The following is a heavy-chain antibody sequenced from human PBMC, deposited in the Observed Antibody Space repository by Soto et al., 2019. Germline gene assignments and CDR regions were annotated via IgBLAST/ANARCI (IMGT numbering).Heavy chain of an antibody. CDR1: GYTLTELS. D-gene: IGHD3-3*01. J-gene: IGHJ5*02. V-gene: IGHV1-24*01. Sequence: ASVKVSCKVSGYTLTELSMHWVRQAPGKGLEWMGGFDPEDGETIYAQKFQGRVTMTEDTSTDTAYMELSSLRSEDTAVYYCATVGYDFWSGYYRGHWFDPWGQGTLVTVSS. CDR3: ATVGYDFWSGYYRGHWFDP. CDR2: FDPEDGET.